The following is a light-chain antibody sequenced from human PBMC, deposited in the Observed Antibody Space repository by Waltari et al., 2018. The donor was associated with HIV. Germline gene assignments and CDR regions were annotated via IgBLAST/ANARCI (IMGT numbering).Light chain of an antibody. Sequence: DIVMTQSPDSLAVSLGERATFNCKSSQSVLYSSNNNNYLAWYQQKPGQPPKLLFYWASARESGVPDRFSGSGSETDFTLTISGLQAEDVAVYYCQQYYSVPWTFGQGTKVE. CDR3: QQYYSVPWT. V-gene: IGKV4-1*01. CDR1: QSVLYSSNNNNY. CDR2: WAS. J-gene: IGKJ1*01.